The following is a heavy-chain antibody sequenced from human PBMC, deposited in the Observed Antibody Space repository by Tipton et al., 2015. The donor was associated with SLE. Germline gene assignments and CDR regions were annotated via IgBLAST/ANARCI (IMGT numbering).Heavy chain of an antibody. J-gene: IGHJ1*01. CDR1: GYSISSGYY. CDR3: ARVEPRGGYFQH. D-gene: IGHD1-14*01. Sequence: TLSLTCAVSGYSISSGYYWGWFRQPPGKGLEWIVSIYHSGSTYYNPSLKSRVTISVDTSKNQFSLKLSSVTAADTAVYYCARVEPRGGYFQHWGQGTLVTVSS. V-gene: IGHV4-38-2*01. CDR2: IYHSGST.